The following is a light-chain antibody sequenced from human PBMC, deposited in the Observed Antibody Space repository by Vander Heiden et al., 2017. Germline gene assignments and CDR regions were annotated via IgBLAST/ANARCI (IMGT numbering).Light chain of an antibody. V-gene: IGKV1-8*01. Sequence: AIRMTQSPSSFSASTGDSVTITCRASQGISSYLAWYQQKPGKAPKLLIYAASTLQSGVPSRFSGSGSVTDFTLTISCLQSEDFATYYCQQYYDYPFTFGPGTKVDTK. J-gene: IGKJ3*01. CDR2: AAS. CDR3: QQYYDYPFT. CDR1: QGISSY.